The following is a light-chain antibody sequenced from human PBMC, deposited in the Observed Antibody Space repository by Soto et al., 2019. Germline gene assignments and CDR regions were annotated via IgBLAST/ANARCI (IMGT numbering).Light chain of an antibody. J-gene: IGLJ1*01. Sequence: SYELTQPPSVSVAPGQTARITCWGNNIGSKSVHWYQQKPGQAPVLVVYDDSDRPSGIPELFSGSNSGNTATLTISSVEDEDEADYYCQVWDSSSDHYVFGTGTKVTVL. CDR1: NIGSKS. V-gene: IGLV3-21*02. CDR2: DDS. CDR3: QVWDSSSDHYV.